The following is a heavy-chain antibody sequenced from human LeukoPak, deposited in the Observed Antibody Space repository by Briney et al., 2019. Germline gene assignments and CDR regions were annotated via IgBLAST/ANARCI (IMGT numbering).Heavy chain of an antibody. CDR2: IYHSGST. J-gene: IGHJ4*02. V-gene: IGHV4-30-2*01. Sequence: SETLSLTCAVSGCSISSGGYSWSWIRQPPGKGLEWIGYIYHSGSTYYNPSLKSRVIISVDRSKNQFSLKLSSVTAADTAVYYCARHYGSGSYSYFDYWGQGALVTVSS. CDR1: GCSISSGGYS. CDR3: ARHYGSGSYSYFDY. D-gene: IGHD3-10*01.